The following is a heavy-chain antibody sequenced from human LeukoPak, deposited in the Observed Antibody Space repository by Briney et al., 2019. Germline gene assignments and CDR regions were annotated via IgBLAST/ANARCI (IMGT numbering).Heavy chain of an antibody. CDR2: IYHNGRT. V-gene: IGHV4-39*07. J-gene: IGHJ5*02. D-gene: IGHD1-26*01. Sequence: SETLSLTCFVSGGSISNTNYYWAWIRQPPGKGLEYIGSIYHNGRTYYNPSLTSRVTMSVDTSKSQFSLKLSSVTAEDTAVYYCARDGTSSGSYSTWGQGTLVTVSS. CDR1: GGSISNTNYY. CDR3: ARDGTSSGSYST.